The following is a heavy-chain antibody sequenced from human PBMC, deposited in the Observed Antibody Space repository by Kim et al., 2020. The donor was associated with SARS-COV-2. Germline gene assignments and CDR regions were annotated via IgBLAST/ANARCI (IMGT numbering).Heavy chain of an antibody. CDR3: ARDLSYYDFWSGYYTEYYFDY. V-gene: IGHV1-3*01. CDR2: INAGNGNT. J-gene: IGHJ4*02. Sequence: ASVKVSCKASGYTFTSYAMHWVRQAPGQRLEWMGWINAGNGNTKYSQKFQGRVTITRDTSASTAYMELSSLRSEDTAVYYCARDLSYYDFWSGYYTEYYFDYWGQGTLVTVSS. CDR1: GYTFTSYA. D-gene: IGHD3-3*01.